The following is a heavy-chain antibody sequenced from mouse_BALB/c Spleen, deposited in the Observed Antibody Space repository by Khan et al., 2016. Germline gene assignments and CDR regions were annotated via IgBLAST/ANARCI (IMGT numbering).Heavy chain of an antibody. D-gene: IGHD2-1*01. CDR2: ISSGSSTI. V-gene: IGHV5-17*02. Sequence: EVELVESGGGLVQPGGSRKLSCAASGFTFSSFGMHWVRQAPEKGLEWVAYISSGSSTIYYADTVKGRFTISRDHHKHNLFLQMTSLRSEDTAMYYCARDYYGNHYYAMDYWGQGTSVTVSS. J-gene: IGHJ4*01. CDR1: GFTFSSFG. CDR3: ARDYYGNHYYAMDY.